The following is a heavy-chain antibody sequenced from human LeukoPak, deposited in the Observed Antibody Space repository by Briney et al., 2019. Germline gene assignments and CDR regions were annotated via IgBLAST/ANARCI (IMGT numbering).Heavy chain of an antibody. J-gene: IGHJ4*02. Sequence: SETLSLTCTVSGYSISSGYYWGWIRQPAGKGLEWIGRIYTSGSTNYNPSLKSRVTMSVDTSKNQFSLKLSSVTAADTAVYYCARETFGSGSQIFDYWGQGTLVTVSS. D-gene: IGHD3-10*01. V-gene: IGHV4-4*07. CDR1: GYSISSGYY. CDR3: ARETFGSGSQIFDY. CDR2: IYTSGST.